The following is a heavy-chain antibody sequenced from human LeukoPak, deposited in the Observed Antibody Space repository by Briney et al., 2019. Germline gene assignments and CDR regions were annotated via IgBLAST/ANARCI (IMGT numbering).Heavy chain of an antibody. Sequence: PGGSLRLSCAASGFTFSNAWMSWVRQAPGKGLEWVGRIKSKGSGETTDYAAPVKGRFTISGDDSKNTLYLQMNNLETEDTAVYYCTKYSGSYSFDYWGQGALVTVSS. D-gene: IGHD1-26*01. V-gene: IGHV3-15*01. CDR2: IKSKGSGETT. J-gene: IGHJ4*02. CDR3: TKYSGSYSFDY. CDR1: GFTFSNAW.